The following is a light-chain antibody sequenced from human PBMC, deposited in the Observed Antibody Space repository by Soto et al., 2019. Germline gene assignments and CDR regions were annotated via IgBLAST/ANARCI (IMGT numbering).Light chain of an antibody. CDR1: QSITRSY. J-gene: IGKJ1*01. Sequence: EIVLTQSPGTLSLSPGERATLSCRASQSITRSYIAWYQQKPGQAPRLLIYDASSRATGIPDRFGGSGSGTDFTLTNSRLEPEDFAVYYCQQYSSSPETFGQGTKVEIK. CDR3: QQYSSSPET. CDR2: DAS. V-gene: IGKV3-20*01.